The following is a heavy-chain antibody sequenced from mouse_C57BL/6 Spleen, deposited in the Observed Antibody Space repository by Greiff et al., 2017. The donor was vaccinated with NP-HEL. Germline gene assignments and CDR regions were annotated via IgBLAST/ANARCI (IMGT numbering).Heavy chain of an antibody. Sequence: VKLMESGPELVKPGASVKISCKASGYSFTSYYIHWVKQRPGQGLEWIGWIYPGSGNTKYNEKFKGKATLTADTSSSTAYMQLSSLTSEDSAVYYCARGGLLRSYAMDYWGQGTSVTVSS. J-gene: IGHJ4*01. CDR2: IYPGSGNT. CDR3: ARGGLLRSYAMDY. CDR1: GYSFTSYY. V-gene: IGHV1-66*01. D-gene: IGHD2-3*01.